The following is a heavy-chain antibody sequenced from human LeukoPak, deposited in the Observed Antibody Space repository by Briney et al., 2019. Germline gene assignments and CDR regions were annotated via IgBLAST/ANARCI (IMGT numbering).Heavy chain of an antibody. CDR1: GYSISSGYY. J-gene: IGHJ4*02. CDR3: AREGGVGATQRGYFDY. Sequence: SETLSLTCTVSGYSISSGYYWGWIRQPPGMGLEWIGNIRHSGDTSYNPSLKSRVTISVDTSKNQFSLKLSSVTAADTAIYYCAREGGVGATQRGYFDYWGQGTLVTVSS. V-gene: IGHV4-38-2*02. CDR2: IRHSGDT. D-gene: IGHD1-26*01.